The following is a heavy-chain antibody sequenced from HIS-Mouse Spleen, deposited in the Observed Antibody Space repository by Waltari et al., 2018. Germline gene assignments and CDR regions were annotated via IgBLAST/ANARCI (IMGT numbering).Heavy chain of an antibody. CDR2: ISYSGST. CDR3: AREIPYSSSWYDWYFDL. Sequence: QLQLQESGPGLVKPSETLSLTCTVSGGSISSSSYYWGWIRQPQGKGLEWIGSISYSGSTNYNPALKSRVTISVDTSKNQFSLKRSSVTAADTAVYYCAREIPYSSSWYDWYFDLWGRGTLVTVSS. D-gene: IGHD6-13*01. CDR1: GGSISSSSYY. J-gene: IGHJ2*01. V-gene: IGHV4-39*07.